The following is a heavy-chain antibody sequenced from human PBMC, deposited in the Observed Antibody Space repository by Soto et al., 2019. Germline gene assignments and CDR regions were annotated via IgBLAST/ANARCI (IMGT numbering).Heavy chain of an antibody. V-gene: IGHV3-23*01. CDR1: GFSLSTYA. CDR2: ISAVGGNT. CDR3: AKHAEYQLVSRFDP. J-gene: IGHJ5*02. Sequence: EVQLLESGGGLVQPGGSLRLSCAVSGFSLSTYAMSWVRQAPGKGLEWVSGISAVGGNTYYADYVRGRFTISRDNSKDTMYMQITSLRAEDTAFYYWAKHAEYQLVSRFDPWGQGTLVTVSS. D-gene: IGHD2-2*01.